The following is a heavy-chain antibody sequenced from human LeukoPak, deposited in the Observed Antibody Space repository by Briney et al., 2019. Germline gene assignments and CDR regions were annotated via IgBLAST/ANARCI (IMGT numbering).Heavy chain of an antibody. CDR2: ISAYNGNT. Sequence: ASVKVSCKASGYTFTSYGISWVRQAPGQGLEWMGWISAYNGNTNYAQKLQGRVTMTTDTSTSTAYMELRSLRSDDTAVYYCARDVGSGYDPSLLFDYWGQGTLVTVSS. CDR1: GYTFTSYG. J-gene: IGHJ4*02. CDR3: ARDVGSGYDPSLLFDY. V-gene: IGHV1-18*01. D-gene: IGHD5-12*01.